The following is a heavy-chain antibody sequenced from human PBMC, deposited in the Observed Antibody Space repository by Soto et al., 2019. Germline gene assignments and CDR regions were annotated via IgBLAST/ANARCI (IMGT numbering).Heavy chain of an antibody. J-gene: IGHJ4*02. CDR1: GFTFSSYW. Sequence: SGGSLRLSCAASGFTFSSYWMSWVRQAPGKGLEWVANIKQDGSEKYYVDSVKGRFTISRDNAKNSLYLQMNSLRAEDTAVYYCARVTLGIQLWFYFDYWGQGTLVTVSS. D-gene: IGHD5-18*01. V-gene: IGHV3-7*03. CDR2: IKQDGSEK. CDR3: ARVTLGIQLWFYFDY.